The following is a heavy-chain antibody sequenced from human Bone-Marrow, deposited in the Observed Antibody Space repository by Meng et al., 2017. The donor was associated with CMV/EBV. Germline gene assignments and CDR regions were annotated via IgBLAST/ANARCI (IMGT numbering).Heavy chain of an antibody. CDR3: SSIFHTTLGTNYYYGMVV. CDR2: INPNSGNT. Sequence: ASVKVSGKASGYTFTGYNMHWVRHAPGQGLEWMGWINPNSGNTKYAQKFQGRVTLTSDTSISTAYMELSRLKPDDTAVFFCSSIFHTTLGTNYYYGMVVWGQGSTVSFAS. D-gene: IGHD3-3*01. V-gene: IGHV1-2*02. J-gene: IGHJ6*02. CDR1: GYTFTGYN.